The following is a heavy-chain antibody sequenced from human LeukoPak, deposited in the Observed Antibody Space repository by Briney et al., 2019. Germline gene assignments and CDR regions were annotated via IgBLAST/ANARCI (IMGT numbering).Heavy chain of an antibody. CDR2: VSVYKGDT. CDR3: ARAGGWARGDYKADVFHI. CDR1: GYKFTDYY. D-gene: IGHD6-19*01. J-gene: IGHJ3*02. V-gene: IGHV1-18*01. Sequence: ASVKLSCKASGYKFTDYYVHWVRQAPGQGLEWLGWVSVYKGDTNYAQKVQGRVTMTTDTSTSTAYMELRSLTSDDTAVYYCARAGGWARGDYKADVFHIWGQGTMVTVSS.